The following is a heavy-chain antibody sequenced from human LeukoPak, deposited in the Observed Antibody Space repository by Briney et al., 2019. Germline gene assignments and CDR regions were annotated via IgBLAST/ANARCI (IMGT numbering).Heavy chain of an antibody. D-gene: IGHD3-22*01. CDR2: IYYSGST. CDR1: GGSISSSSYY. Sequence: SETLSLTCTVSGGSISSSSYYWGWIRQPPGKGLEWIGGIYYSGSTYYNPSLKSRVTISVDTSKNQFSLKLSSVTAADTAVYYCASITMTVDYWGQGTLVTVSS. V-gene: IGHV4-39*01. J-gene: IGHJ4*02. CDR3: ASITMTVDY.